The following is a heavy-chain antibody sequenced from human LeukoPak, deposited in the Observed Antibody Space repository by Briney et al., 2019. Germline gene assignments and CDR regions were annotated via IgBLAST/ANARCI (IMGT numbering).Heavy chain of an antibody. CDR2: ISYDGSNK. CDR1: GFTFSSYG. J-gene: IGHJ4*02. Sequence: GGSLRLSCAASGFTFSSYGMHWVRQAPGKGLEWVAVISYDGSNKYCADSVKGRFTISRDNSKNTLYLQMNSLRAEDTAVYYCSYGSGSYSFDYWGQGTLVTVSS. V-gene: IGHV3-30*03. D-gene: IGHD3-10*01. CDR3: SYGSGSYSFDY.